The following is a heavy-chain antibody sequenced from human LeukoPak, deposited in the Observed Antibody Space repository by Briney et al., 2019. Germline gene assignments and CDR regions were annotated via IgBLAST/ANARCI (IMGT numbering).Heavy chain of an antibody. Sequence: GESLRLSCAASGFTFSSYAMSWVRQAPGKGLEWVAVIWYDGSNKYYADSVKGRFTISRDNSKNTLYLQMNSLRAEDTAVYYCARARGVAAYFDYWGQGTLVTVSS. J-gene: IGHJ4*02. V-gene: IGHV3-33*08. CDR1: GFTFSSYA. D-gene: IGHD6-19*01. CDR2: IWYDGSNK. CDR3: ARARGVAAYFDY.